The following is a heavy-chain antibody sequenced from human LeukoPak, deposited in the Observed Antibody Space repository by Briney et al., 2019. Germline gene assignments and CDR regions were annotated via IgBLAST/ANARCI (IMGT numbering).Heavy chain of an antibody. J-gene: IGHJ3*02. D-gene: IGHD1-26*01. CDR2: ISYDGSNK. Sequence: GRSPRLSCAASGFTFSSYGMHWVRQAPGEGLEWVAVISYDGSNKYYADSVKGRFTISRDNSKNTLYLQMNSLRAEDTAVYYCAKVAWEIDAFDIWGQGTMVTVSS. V-gene: IGHV3-30*18. CDR3: AKVAWEIDAFDI. CDR1: GFTFSSYG.